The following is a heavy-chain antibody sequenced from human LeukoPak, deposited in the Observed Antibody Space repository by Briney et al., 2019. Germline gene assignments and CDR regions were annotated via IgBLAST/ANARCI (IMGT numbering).Heavy chain of an antibody. CDR1: GYTFTSYG. Sequence: ASVKVSCKASGYTFTSYGISWVRQAPGQGLEWMGWISAYNGNTDYAQKLQGRVTMTTDTSTNTAYMELRSLTSDDTAVYYCARDTPSYYAGSGKNLWGQGTLVTVSS. D-gene: IGHD3-10*01. CDR3: ARDTPSYYAGSGKNL. CDR2: ISAYNGNT. J-gene: IGHJ5*02. V-gene: IGHV1-18*01.